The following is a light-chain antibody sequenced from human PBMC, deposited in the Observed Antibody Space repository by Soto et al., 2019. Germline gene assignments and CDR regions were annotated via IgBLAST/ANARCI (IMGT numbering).Light chain of an antibody. Sequence: QSVLTQPPSVSAAPGQKVAISCSGSSPNIGNDFVSWYQQLPGTAPKLLIYENHKRPSGIPDRFSGSKSGTSATLGITGLQTGYEADYYCETWDSSLSAAVFGGGTQLTVL. V-gene: IGLV1-51*02. CDR1: SPNIGNDF. J-gene: IGLJ7*01. CDR3: ETWDSSLSAAV. CDR2: ENH.